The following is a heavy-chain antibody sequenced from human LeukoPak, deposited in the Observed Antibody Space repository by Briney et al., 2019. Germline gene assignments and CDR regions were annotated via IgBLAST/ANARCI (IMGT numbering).Heavy chain of an antibody. J-gene: IGHJ4*02. V-gene: IGHV4-39*01. CDR1: GGSISSSSYY. Sequence: PSETLSLTCTVSGGSISSSSYYWGWIRQPPGKGLEWIGSIYYSGSTYYNPSRKIRVTISVDTSKNQFFLKLSSVTAADTAVYYCARHVGGGVKDILTGIRDWGQGTLVTVSS. CDR2: IYYSGST. D-gene: IGHD3-9*01. CDR3: ARHVGGGVKDILTGIRD.